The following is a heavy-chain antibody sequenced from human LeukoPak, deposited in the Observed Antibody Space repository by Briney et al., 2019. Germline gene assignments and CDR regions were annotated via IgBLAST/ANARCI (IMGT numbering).Heavy chain of an antibody. Sequence: GGSLRLSCAGSGFTFSSYAMSWVRQAPGKGLEWVSAISGSGGSTYYADSMKGRIPISRDNTKNTLYLQMNSLRAEYTAVYYCAKGYCHSTSCYRFDYWGQGTLVTVSS. D-gene: IGHD2-2*01. CDR1: GFTFSSYA. CDR2: ISGSGGST. CDR3: AKGYCHSTSCYRFDY. V-gene: IGHV3-23*01. J-gene: IGHJ4*02.